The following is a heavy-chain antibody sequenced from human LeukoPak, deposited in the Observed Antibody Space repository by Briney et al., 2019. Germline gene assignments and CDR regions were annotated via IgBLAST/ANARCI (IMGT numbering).Heavy chain of an antibody. J-gene: IGHJ4*02. Sequence: GGSLRLSCAASGFTFSSYSMNWVRQAPGKGLEWVSYISSSSSTIYYADSVKGRFTISRDNAKNSLYLQMNSLRAEDTAVYCCAREYYDFWSGYYGLGYWGQGTLVTVSS. D-gene: IGHD3-3*01. CDR1: GFTFSSYS. CDR2: ISSSSSTI. V-gene: IGHV3-48*01. CDR3: AREYYDFWSGYYGLGY.